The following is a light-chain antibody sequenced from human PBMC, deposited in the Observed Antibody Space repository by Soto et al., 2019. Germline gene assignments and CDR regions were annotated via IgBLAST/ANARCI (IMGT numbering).Light chain of an antibody. CDR3: HHFGNSPET. Sequence: EVVLTQSPGTLSLSPGERATLSCRASQSVGSSYLAWYQQKPGRAPRLLFYAASSRATGIPDRFSGSGSGIDFTLSISRLEPEDFAVYYCHHFGNSPETFGQGTKVE. V-gene: IGKV3-20*01. CDR1: QSVGSSY. CDR2: AAS. J-gene: IGKJ1*01.